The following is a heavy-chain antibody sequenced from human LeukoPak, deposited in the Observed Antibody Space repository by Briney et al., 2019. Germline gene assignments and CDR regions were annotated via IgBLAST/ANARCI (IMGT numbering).Heavy chain of an antibody. V-gene: IGHV3-21*05. CDR3: TKSRISFSGQADH. D-gene: IGHD5-12*01. CDR1: GFTFSIYS. CDR2: ISKNSDDI. J-gene: IGHJ4*02. Sequence: GGSLRLSCVASGFTFSIYSMNWVRQAPGKGLEWVSYISKNSDDIYNADSVRGRFTSSRDNAKNSLYLQMNSLRAEDTAVYYCTKSRISFSGQADHWGQGTLVTVSS.